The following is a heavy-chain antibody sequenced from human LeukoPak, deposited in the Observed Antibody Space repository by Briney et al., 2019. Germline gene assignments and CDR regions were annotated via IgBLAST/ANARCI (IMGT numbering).Heavy chain of an antibody. D-gene: IGHD3-22*01. CDR2: ISAYNGNT. J-gene: IGHJ4*02. V-gene: IGHV1-18*01. CDR1: GYTFTSYG. CDR3: ARDLWYYDSSGYFGY. Sequence: ASVKVSCKASGYTFTSYGISWVRQAPGQGLEWMGWISAYNGNTNYAQKLQGRVTTTTDTSTSTAYMELRSLRSDDTAVYYCARDLWYYDSSGYFGYWGQGTLVTVSS.